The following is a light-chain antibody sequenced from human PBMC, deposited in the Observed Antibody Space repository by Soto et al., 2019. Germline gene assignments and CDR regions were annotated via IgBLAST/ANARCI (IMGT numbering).Light chain of an antibody. J-gene: IGLJ2*01. CDR1: SSNIGSNY. V-gene: IGLV1-47*01. CDR2: RNS. Sequence: QSVLTQPPSASGTPGQRVTISCSGSSSNIGSNYVYWYQQLPGTVPQLLIYRNSERRSGVPDRFSGSKSGTSASLAISGLRSEDEGDYYCAAWDDSLSGVVFGGGTKLTVL. CDR3: AAWDDSLSGVV.